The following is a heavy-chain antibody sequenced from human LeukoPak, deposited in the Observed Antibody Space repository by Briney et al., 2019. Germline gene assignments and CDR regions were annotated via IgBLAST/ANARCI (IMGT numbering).Heavy chain of an antibody. Sequence: GGSLRLSCAASGFSFSSYAMIWVRQAPGKGLEWVSVISGSGGSTYYADSVRGRFTISRDNSKNTLYLQMNSLRVEDTAVYYCARAGSEMATIGAYWGQGTLVTVSS. D-gene: IGHD5-24*01. CDR1: GFSFSSYA. J-gene: IGHJ4*02. CDR3: ARAGSEMATIGAY. V-gene: IGHV3-23*01. CDR2: ISGSGGST.